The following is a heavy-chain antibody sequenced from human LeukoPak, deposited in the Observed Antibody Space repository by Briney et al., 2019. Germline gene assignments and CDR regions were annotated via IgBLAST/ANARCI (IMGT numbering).Heavy chain of an antibody. Sequence: ASVKVSCKASGGTFSSYAISWVRQAPGQRLEWMGWSNAGNGNTKYSQEFQGRVTITRDTSASTAYMELRSLRSDDTAVYYCARDIMTGALYDYWGQGTLVTVSS. D-gene: IGHD1-14*01. V-gene: IGHV1-3*02. CDR1: GGTFSSYA. CDR2: SNAGNGNT. CDR3: ARDIMTGALYDY. J-gene: IGHJ4*02.